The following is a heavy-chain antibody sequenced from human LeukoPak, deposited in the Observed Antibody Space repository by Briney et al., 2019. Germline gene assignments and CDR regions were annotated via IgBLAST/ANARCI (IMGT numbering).Heavy chain of an antibody. CDR3: ARDGVGYYGSGSYYPNWFDP. J-gene: IGHJ5*02. CDR1: GYTFTSYG. V-gene: IGHV1-18*01. CDR2: ISAYNGNT. D-gene: IGHD3-10*01. Sequence: ASVKVSCKASGYTFTSYGISWVRQAPGQGLEWMGWISAYNGNTNYAQKLQGRVAMTADTSTSTAYMELRSVRSDDTAVYYCARDGVGYYGSGSYYPNWFDPWGQGTLVTVSS.